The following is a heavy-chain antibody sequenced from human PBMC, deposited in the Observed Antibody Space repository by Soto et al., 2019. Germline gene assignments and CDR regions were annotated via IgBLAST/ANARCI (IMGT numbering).Heavy chain of an antibody. D-gene: IGHD2-2*02. V-gene: IGHV1-69*01. J-gene: IGHJ4*02. Sequence: QVQLVQSGAEVKKPGSSVKVSCKASGGTFSSYAISWVRQAPGQGLEWMGGIIPIFGTANYAQKFQGRVTITADESTSTAYMELSSVRSEDTGVYYCARDPGYCSSTSCYSLDYWGQGTLVPVSS. CDR1: GGTFSSYA. CDR2: IIPIFGTA. CDR3: ARDPGYCSSTSCYSLDY.